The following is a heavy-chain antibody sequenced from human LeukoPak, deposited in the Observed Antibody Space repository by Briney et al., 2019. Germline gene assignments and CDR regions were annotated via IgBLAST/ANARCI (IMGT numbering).Heavy chain of an antibody. D-gene: IGHD3-9*01. J-gene: IGHJ3*02. V-gene: IGHV3-21*01. CDR3: ARGPDDILTGYYAIVRHAFDI. CDR1: GFTFSSYS. Sequence: PGGSLRLSCAASGFTFSSYSMNWVRQAPGKGLEWVSSISSSSSYIYYADSVEGRFTISRDNAKNSLYLQMNSLRAEDTAVYYCARGPDDILTGYYAIVRHAFDIWGQGTMVTVSS. CDR2: ISSSSSYI.